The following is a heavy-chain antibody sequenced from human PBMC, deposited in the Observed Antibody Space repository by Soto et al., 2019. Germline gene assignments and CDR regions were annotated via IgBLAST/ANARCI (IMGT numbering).Heavy chain of an antibody. CDR3: ARELGFGDGTTVYGNWFDP. J-gene: IGHJ5*02. Sequence: QVQLVQSGAEVKKPGSSVKVSCKASGGTFSSYTFSWVRQAPGQGLEWMGRIIPILGITNYAQKFQGRVTISADTSTSTAYVELSSLTSEDTAVYYCARELGFGDGTTVYGNWFDPWGQGTLVIVSS. CDR2: IIPILGIT. D-gene: IGHD3-10*01. CDR1: GGTFSSYT. V-gene: IGHV1-69*08.